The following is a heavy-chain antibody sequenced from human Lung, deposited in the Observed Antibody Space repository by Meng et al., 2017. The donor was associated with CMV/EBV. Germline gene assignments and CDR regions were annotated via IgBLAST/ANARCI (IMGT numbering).Heavy chain of an antibody. CDR3: AKERHTATAPCYFDS. CDR1: GFTFGSYA. J-gene: IGHJ4*02. Sequence: ESLKISXAASGFTFGSYAMAWVRQAPGKGLQWVSSISGNGYSTYYAHSVKGRFTITRDNSNNTLFLQMNSLRADDTAVYYCAKERHTATAPCYFDSWGQGALVTVSS. CDR2: ISGNGYST. V-gene: IGHV3-23*01. D-gene: IGHD6-25*01.